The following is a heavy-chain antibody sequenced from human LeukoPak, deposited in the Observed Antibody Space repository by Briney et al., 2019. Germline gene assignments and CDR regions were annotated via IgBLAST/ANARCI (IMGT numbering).Heavy chain of an antibody. V-gene: IGHV3-48*01. CDR3: ARGYSRAAFDI. CDR2: IDSSTRTI. CDR1: GFTFSTYS. D-gene: IGHD2-15*01. J-gene: IGHJ3*02. Sequence: GGSLRLSCAASGFTFSTYSMNWVRQAPGKGLEWVSFIDSSTRTIFYADSVKGRFTVSRDNGKNSLLLQMNSLRAEDTALYYCARGYSRAAFDIWGQGTVVAVSS.